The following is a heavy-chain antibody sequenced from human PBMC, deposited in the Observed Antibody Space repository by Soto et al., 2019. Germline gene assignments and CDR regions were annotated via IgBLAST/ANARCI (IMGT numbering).Heavy chain of an antibody. J-gene: IGHJ3*02. CDR2: ISYDGSNK. CDR1: GFTFSSYA. CDR3: ARDPIVGYDGLHWSAFDI. D-gene: IGHD5-12*01. V-gene: IGHV3-30-3*01. Sequence: GGSLRLSCAASGFTFSSYAMHWVRQAPGKGLEWVAVISYDGSNKYYADSVKGRFTISRDNSKNTLYLQMNSLRAEDTAVYYCARDPIVGYDGLHWSAFDIWGQGTMVTVSS.